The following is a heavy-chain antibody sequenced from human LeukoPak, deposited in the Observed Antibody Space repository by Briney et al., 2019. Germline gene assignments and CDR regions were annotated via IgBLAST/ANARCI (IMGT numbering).Heavy chain of an antibody. Sequence: ASVKVSCKASGYTFTGYYMHWVRQAPGQGLEWMGWINPNSGGTNYVQKFQGRVAMTRDTSISTAYMELSRLRSDDTAVYYCARSYDILTGYYPSYYYYYGMDVWGQGTTVTVSS. V-gene: IGHV1-2*02. CDR1: GYTFTGYY. J-gene: IGHJ6*02. D-gene: IGHD3-9*01. CDR2: INPNSGGT. CDR3: ARSYDILTGYYPSYYYYYGMDV.